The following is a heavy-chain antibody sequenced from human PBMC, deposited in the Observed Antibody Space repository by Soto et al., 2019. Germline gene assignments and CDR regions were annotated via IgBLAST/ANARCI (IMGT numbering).Heavy chain of an antibody. CDR1: GGSISSYY. CDR3: ERQASYFDY. J-gene: IGHJ4*02. CDR2: IYYSGRT. V-gene: IGHV4-59*08. Sequence: ETLSLTCTFSGGSISSYYWSWIRQPPGKGLEWIGYIYYSGRTNYNPSLKSRVTISVDTSKNQFSLKLSSVTAADTAVYYCERQASYFDYWGQGTLVTVSS.